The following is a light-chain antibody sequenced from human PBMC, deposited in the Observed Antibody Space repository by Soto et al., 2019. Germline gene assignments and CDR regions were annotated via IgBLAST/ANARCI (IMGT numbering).Light chain of an antibody. CDR1: SSNIGNNY. J-gene: IGLJ2*01. CDR2: RHN. V-gene: IGLV1-47*01. CDR3: AAWDDSLSGVV. Sequence: QSVLTQPPSASGTPGQRVTISCSGSSSNIGNNYVFWYQHLPGTAPKLLIYRHNRRPSGVPDRFSGSKSGTAASLAISGLRSEDEGNYYCAAWDDSLSGVVFGGGTEVTVL.